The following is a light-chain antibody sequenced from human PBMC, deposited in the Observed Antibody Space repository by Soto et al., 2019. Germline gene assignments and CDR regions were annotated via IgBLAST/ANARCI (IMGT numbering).Light chain of an antibody. J-gene: IGKJ1*01. CDR2: GAS. CDR1: HSVSSTY. CDR3: QHYGYSQWT. Sequence: EMGLTQSPGTLSLSPGERATLSCRAIHSVSSTYLIWYQQKPGQAPRLLIYGASSRATGVPGRFSGSGSGTEFTLTITRLEPEDSAVYFCQHYGYSQWTFGQGTKVDIK. V-gene: IGKV3-20*01.